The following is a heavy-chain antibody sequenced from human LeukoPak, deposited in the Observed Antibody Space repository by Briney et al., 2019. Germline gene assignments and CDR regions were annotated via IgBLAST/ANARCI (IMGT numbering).Heavy chain of an antibody. CDR2: IYYSGST. V-gene: IGHV4-59*01. CDR1: GGSFSSYY. CDR3: ASLPYRGYSPGWFDP. D-gene: IGHD5-18*01. J-gene: IGHJ5*02. Sequence: PSETLSLTCAVYGGSFSSYYWSWIRQPPGKGLEWIGYIYYSGSTNYNPSLKSRVTISVDTSKNQFSLKLSSVTAADTAVYYCASLPYRGYSPGWFDPWGPRTLVTVSS.